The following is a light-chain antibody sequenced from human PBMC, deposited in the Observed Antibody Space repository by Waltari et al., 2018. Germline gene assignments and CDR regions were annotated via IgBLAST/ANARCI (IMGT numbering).Light chain of an antibody. CDR3: QQYDNWLGT. V-gene: IGKV3D-15*01. CDR2: AAS. CDR1: LSSRSY. J-gene: IGKJ1*01. Sequence: EILMPQSPDLLSVFPGEGATLSCSASLSSRSYLAWYQQKPGQAPRLLIYAASTRATGTQTRSSGGGSGDEFTLISRRVQSEDVADYFCQQYDNWLGTFGPGTKVEIK.